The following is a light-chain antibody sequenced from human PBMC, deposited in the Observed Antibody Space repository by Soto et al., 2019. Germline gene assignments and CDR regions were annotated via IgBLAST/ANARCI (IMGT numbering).Light chain of an antibody. CDR2: EVS. Sequence: QSALTQPASVSGSPGQSITISCTGTSSDVGSYNLVSWYQQHPGKAPKLMIFEVSKRPSGVSNRFSGSKSGNTASLTISGLQAEDEAGYYCCSYAGSSTYVVFGGGTQLTVL. J-gene: IGLJ2*01. V-gene: IGLV2-23*02. CDR1: SSDVGSYNL. CDR3: CSYAGSSTYVV.